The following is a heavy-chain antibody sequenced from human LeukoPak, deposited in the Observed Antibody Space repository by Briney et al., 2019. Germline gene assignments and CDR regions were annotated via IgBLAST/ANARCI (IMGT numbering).Heavy chain of an antibody. Sequence: SETLSLTCTVSGGSISSYYWNWIRQPPGKGLEWIGSIYYSGSTYYNPSLKSRVTISVDTSKNQFSLKLSSVTAADTAVYYCAAGYCSSTSCYFHVNGFGYWGQGTLVTVSS. D-gene: IGHD2-2*01. V-gene: IGHV4-59*04. CDR2: IYYSGST. J-gene: IGHJ4*02. CDR3: AAGYCSSTSCYFHVNGFGY. CDR1: GGSISSYY.